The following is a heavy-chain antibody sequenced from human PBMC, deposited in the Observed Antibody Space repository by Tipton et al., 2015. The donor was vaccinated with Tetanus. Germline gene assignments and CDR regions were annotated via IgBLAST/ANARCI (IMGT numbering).Heavy chain of an antibody. CDR1: GASISDKKYY. CDR3: ARHLYGYWFDP. V-gene: IGHV4-39*02. D-gene: IGHD2/OR15-2a*01. Sequence: TLSLTCTVSGASISDKKYYWGWIRQAPGKGLEWIASIYFEGSTYYSPSPRSRLTIDVDTSQNLFSLTLTSVTAADTAVYYCARHLYGYWFDPWGQGALVTVSS. J-gene: IGHJ5*02. CDR2: IYFEGST.